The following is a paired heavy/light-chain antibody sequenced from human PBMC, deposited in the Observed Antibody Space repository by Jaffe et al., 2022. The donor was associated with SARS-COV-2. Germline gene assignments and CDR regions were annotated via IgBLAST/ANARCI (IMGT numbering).Heavy chain of an antibody. D-gene: IGHD5-18*01. CDR2: IYYSGTT. CDR3: ARGRRGYSYGSREDNWFDP. CDR1: GGPISSGTYY. V-gene: IGHV4-31*03. Sequence: QVQLQESGPGLVRPSQTLSLICTVSGGPISSGTYYWSWIRQHPGKGLEWIGSIYYSGTTHYNPSLKSRVTISLDTSKKDFSLKLTSVTAADTAVYYCARGRRGYSYGSREDNWFDPWGQGTLVTVSS. J-gene: IGHJ5*02.
Light chain of an antibody. CDR1: SSNIGANYD. CDR2: DNN. V-gene: IGLV1-40*01. Sequence: QSVLTQPPSVSGAPGQRVTISCTGSSSNIGANYDVHWYQQLPGTAPKLLIYDNNNRPSEVPDRFSGSKSGTSASLAISGLQAEDEADYYCQSYDSRFYGYVFGTGTKVTVL. J-gene: IGLJ1*01. CDR3: QSYDSRFYGYV.